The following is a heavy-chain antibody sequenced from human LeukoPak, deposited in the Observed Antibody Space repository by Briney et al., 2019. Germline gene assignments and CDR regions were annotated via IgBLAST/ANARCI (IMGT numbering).Heavy chain of an antibody. J-gene: IGHJ5*02. V-gene: IGHV1-18*01. D-gene: IGHD1-26*01. CDR3: ARDWDAMNNCFDP. Sequence: ASVKVSCKASGYTFTNYGISWVRQAPGQGLEWMGWISTNSDIRTYAQTLQGRFTMTTDTPTTTAYMELNNLTFDDTAVYYCARDWDAMNNCFDPWGQGTPVTVSS. CDR2: ISTNSDIR. CDR1: GYTFTNYG.